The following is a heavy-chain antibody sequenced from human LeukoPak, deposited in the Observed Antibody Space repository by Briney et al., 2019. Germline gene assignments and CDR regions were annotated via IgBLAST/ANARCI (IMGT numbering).Heavy chain of an antibody. V-gene: IGHV1-46*02. CDR3: ARGIAVAGTSAFDI. D-gene: IGHD6-19*01. CDR2: INPSGGST. CDR1: GGTFNNYA. Sequence: ASVKVSCKASGGTFNNYAMSWVRQAPGQGLEWMGIINPSGGSTSYAQKFQGRVTMTRDMSTSTVYMELSSLRSEDTAVYYCARGIAVAGTSAFDIWGQGTMVTVSS. J-gene: IGHJ3*02.